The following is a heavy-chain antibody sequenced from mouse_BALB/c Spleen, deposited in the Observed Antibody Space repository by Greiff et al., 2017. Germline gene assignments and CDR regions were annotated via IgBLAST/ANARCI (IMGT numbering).Heavy chain of an antibody. J-gene: IGHJ2*01. CDR2: IYPGNSDT. CDR3: TRGRTRYYFDY. V-gene: IGHV1-5*01. CDR1: GYTFTSYW. D-gene: IGHD3-3*01. Sequence: VQLQQSGTVLARPGASVKMSCKASGYTFTSYWMHWVKQRPGQGLEWIGAIYPGNSDTSYNQKFKGKAKLTAVTSTSTAYMELSSLTNEDSAVYYCTRGRTRYYFDYWGQGTTLTVSS.